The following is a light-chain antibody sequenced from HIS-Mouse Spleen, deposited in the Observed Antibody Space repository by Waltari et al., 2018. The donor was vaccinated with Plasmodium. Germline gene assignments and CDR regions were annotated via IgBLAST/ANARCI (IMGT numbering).Light chain of an antibody. J-gene: IGLJ3*02. CDR3: YSAADNNLV. Sequence: SYELTQPSSVSVSPGQTARITCSGDVLAKKYARWFHQKPGQAPVLAIYKDSERPSGIPERFSGSSSGTTVTLTISGAQVEDEADYYCYSAADNNLVFGGGTKLTVL. CDR2: KDS. CDR1: VLAKKY. V-gene: IGLV3-27*01.